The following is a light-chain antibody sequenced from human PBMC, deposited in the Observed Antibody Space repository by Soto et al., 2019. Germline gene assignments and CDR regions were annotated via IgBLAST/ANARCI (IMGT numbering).Light chain of an antibody. CDR3: QQYNNWAAWT. Sequence: EIVMTQSPATLSVSPGERATLSCRASQSVSSSLAWYQQKPGQAHRLLIYGASTRSTGIPARFSGSGARTEFTLTISSLQYEDFAVYYCQQYNNWAAWTFGQGTKVEIK. CDR2: GAS. V-gene: IGKV3-15*01. CDR1: QSVSSS. J-gene: IGKJ1*01.